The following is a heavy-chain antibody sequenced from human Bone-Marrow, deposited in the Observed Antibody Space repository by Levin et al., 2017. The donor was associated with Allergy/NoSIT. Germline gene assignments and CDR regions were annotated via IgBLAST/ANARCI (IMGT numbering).Heavy chain of an antibody. CDR2: INHSGST. D-gene: IGHD5-12*01. CDR1: GGSFSGYY. V-gene: IGHV4-34*01. CDR3: AGWLPQDYYFDY. J-gene: IGHJ4*02. Sequence: SQTLSLTCAVYGGSFSGYYWSWIRQPPGKGLEWIGEINHSGSTNYNPSLKSRVTISVDTSKNQFSLKLSSVTAADTAVYYCAGWLPQDYYFDYWGQGTLVTVS.